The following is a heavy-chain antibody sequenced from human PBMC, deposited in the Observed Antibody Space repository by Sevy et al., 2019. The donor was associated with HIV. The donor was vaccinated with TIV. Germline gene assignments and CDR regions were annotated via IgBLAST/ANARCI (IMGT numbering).Heavy chain of an antibody. V-gene: IGHV1-69*13. Sequence: ASVKVAGKASGGTFSSYAISWVRQAPGQGLEWMGGIIPIFGTANYAQKFQGRVTITADESTSTAYMELSSLRSEDTAVYYCARAGDYSKHYYYYYMDVWGKGTTVTVSS. CDR3: ARAGDYSKHYYYYYMDV. CDR2: IIPIFGTA. D-gene: IGHD4-4*01. J-gene: IGHJ6*03. CDR1: GGTFSSYA.